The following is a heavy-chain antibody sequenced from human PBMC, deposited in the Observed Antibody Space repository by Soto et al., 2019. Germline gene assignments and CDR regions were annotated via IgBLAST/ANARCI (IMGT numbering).Heavy chain of an antibody. CDR1: GFTFSSHA. CDR2: LSDSGDSI. J-gene: IGHJ4*02. CDR3: AKVSTSWYAGFFDL. D-gene: IGHD2-2*01. Sequence: EVQLLESGGGLVQPGRSLRLSCTASGFTFSSHAMTWVRQAPGKGLEWVSGLSDSGDSIYYADSVKRRFTILRDNSMNTLYLQRNTLLVEDTAVYYCAKVSTSWYAGFFDLWGQGTLVTVSS. V-gene: IGHV3-23*01.